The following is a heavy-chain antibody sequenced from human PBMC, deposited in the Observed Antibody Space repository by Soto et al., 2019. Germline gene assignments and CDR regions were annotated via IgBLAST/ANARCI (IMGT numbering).Heavy chain of an antibody. V-gene: IGHV4-4*07. CDR1: GGSISSYY. CDR3: ARDCSGGSCYSGYYYYGMDV. CDR2: IYTSGST. D-gene: IGHD2-15*01. Sequence: PSETLSLTCTVSGGSISSYYWSWIRQPAGKGLEWIGRIYTSGSTNYNPSLKSRVTMSVDTSKNQFSLKLSSVTAADTAVYYCARDCSGGSCYSGYYYYGMDVWGQGTTVTVSS. J-gene: IGHJ6*02.